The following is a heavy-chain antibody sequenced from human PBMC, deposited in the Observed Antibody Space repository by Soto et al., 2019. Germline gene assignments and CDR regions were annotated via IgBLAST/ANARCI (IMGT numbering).Heavy chain of an antibody. V-gene: IGHV3-53*04. J-gene: IGHJ6*03. Sequence: GGSLRLSCAASGFTVSSNYMSWVRQAPGKGLEWVSVIYSGGSTYYADSVKGRFTISRHNSKNTLYLQMNSLRAEDTAVYYCARVWRAAAGTHGVRYYYYYMDVWGKGTTVTVSS. CDR2: IYSGGST. CDR1: GFTVSSNY. D-gene: IGHD6-13*01. CDR3: ARVWRAAAGTHGVRYYYYYMDV.